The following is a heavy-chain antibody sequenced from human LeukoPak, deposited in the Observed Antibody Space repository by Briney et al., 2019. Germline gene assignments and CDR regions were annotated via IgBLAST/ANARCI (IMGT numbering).Heavy chain of an antibody. CDR1: GYIFTNYW. CDR2: IDPSDSYT. J-gene: IGHJ4*02. V-gene: IGHV5-10-1*01. CDR3: ARLGTLAVDY. Sequence: GESLKISCKASGYIFTNYWISWVRQMPGKGLEWMGRIDPSDSYTNYSPSFKGHVTISADKSISTAYLQWSSLKASDTAMFYCARLGTLAVDYWGQGTLVTVSS.